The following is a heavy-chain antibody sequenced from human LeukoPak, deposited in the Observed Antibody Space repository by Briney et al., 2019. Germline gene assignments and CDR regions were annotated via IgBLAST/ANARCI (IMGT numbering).Heavy chain of an antibody. D-gene: IGHD5-12*01. J-gene: IGHJ4*02. Sequence: SQTLSLTCGISGDSFSGNSGTWTWIRQSPSRGLEWLGRTYYKSKWYNDYAVSVKSRITINPDTSNNQFSLQLDSVSPEDTAVYFCGRGWLKTGIEYWGQGTLVTVSS. CDR1: GDSFSGNSGT. V-gene: IGHV6-1*01. CDR3: GRGWLKTGIEY. CDR2: TYYKSKWYN.